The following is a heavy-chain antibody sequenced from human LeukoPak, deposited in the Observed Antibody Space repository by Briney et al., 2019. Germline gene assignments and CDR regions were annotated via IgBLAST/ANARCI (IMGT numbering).Heavy chain of an antibody. CDR2: IYYSGST. CDR3: ARGAPYYYDSSGYYYRWFDY. J-gene: IGHJ4*02. V-gene: IGHV4-59*01. D-gene: IGHD3-22*01. CDR1: GGSISSYY. Sequence: SETLSLTCTVSGGSISSYYWSWIRQPPGKGLEWIGYIYYSGSTNYNPSLKSRVTISVDTSKNQFSLKLSSVTAADTAVYYCARGAPYYYDSSGYYYRWFDYWGQGTLVTVSS.